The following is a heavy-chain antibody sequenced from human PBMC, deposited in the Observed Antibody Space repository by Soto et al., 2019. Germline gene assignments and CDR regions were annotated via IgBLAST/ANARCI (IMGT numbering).Heavy chain of an antibody. Sequence: QVQLVQSGAEVKKPGSSVKVSCKTSGGTFSSYAISWVRQAPGQGLEWMGGIIPMFGTANYAQKFQGRVTITADESTSTACMELSSLRSEDTAVYYCARSLAYYYDSRGYYYSTFDYWGQGTLVTVSS. CDR2: IIPMFGTA. D-gene: IGHD3-22*01. CDR1: GGTFSSYA. CDR3: ARSLAYYYDSRGYYYSTFDY. J-gene: IGHJ4*02. V-gene: IGHV1-69*12.